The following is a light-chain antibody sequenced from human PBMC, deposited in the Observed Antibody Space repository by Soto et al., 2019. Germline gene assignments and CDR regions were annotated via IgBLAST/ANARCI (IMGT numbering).Light chain of an antibody. CDR3: QHSYSTPWT. Sequence: DIQMTQSPSSLSASVGDRVTITCRASQSISSYLNWYQQKPGKAPKLLIYAASSLQSGVPSRFSGSGSGTDFTLTISSLKPEDFATYYCQHSYSTPWTFGQGTKLEIK. J-gene: IGKJ2*02. CDR1: QSISSY. V-gene: IGKV1-39*01. CDR2: AAS.